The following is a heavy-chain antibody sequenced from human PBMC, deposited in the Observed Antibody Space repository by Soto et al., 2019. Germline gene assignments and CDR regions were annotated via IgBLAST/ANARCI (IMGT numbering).Heavy chain of an antibody. D-gene: IGHD3-10*01. V-gene: IGHV3-33*01. CDR3: ATVRGSGSSERSSGSYLGWFES. CDR1: GFTFSNYG. Sequence: QVQLVESGGGVVQPGRSLRLSCAASGFTFSNYGMNWVRQAPGKGLEWVAIIWYDGSNKYYADSVKGRFTISRDDSKNTLYLQMSSLRAEYTAVYYCATVRGSGSSERSSGSYLGWFESWGQGTLVTVSS. CDR2: IWYDGSNK. J-gene: IGHJ5*01.